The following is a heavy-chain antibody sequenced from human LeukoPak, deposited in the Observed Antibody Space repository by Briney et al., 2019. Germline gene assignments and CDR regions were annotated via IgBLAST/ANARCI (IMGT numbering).Heavy chain of an antibody. V-gene: IGHV4-59*01. Sequence: SETLSLTCTVSGGSISSYYWSWIRQPPGKGLEWFGYIYYSGSTNYNPSLKSRVTISVDTSKNQFSLKLSSVTAADTAVYYCARDREATFDYWGQGTLLTVSS. CDR1: GGSISSYY. J-gene: IGHJ4*02. CDR3: ARDREATFDY. D-gene: IGHD1-26*01. CDR2: IYYSGST.